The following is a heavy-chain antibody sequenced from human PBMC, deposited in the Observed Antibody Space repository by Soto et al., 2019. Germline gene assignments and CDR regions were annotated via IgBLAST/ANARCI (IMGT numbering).Heavy chain of an antibody. CDR1: GYTFTSYY. Sequence: SVKVSCKASGYTFTSYYMHWVRQAPVQGLEWMGIINPSGGSTSYAQKFQGRVTMTRDTSTSTVYMELSSLRSEDTAVYYCARDVAPSAITIFGVSMDVWGQGTTVTVSS. V-gene: IGHV1-46*01. D-gene: IGHD3-3*01. CDR3: ARDVAPSAITIFGVSMDV. CDR2: INPSGGST. J-gene: IGHJ6*02.